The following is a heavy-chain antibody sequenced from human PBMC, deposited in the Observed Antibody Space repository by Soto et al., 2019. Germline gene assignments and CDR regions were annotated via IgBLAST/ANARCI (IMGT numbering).Heavy chain of an antibody. J-gene: IGHJ5*01. CDR3: ASRPRGSVAGTLDS. CDR1: GFTFSDYA. V-gene: IGHV3-23*01. CDR2: INSDGAT. Sequence: GGALRLSCAASGFTFSDYAMSWVRQAPGKGLEWVSVINSDGATYYADSVQGRFSISRDNSKSTLYLQMNSLSVEDTAIYYCASRPRGSVAGTLDSWGQGSLVTVSS. D-gene: IGHD6-19*01.